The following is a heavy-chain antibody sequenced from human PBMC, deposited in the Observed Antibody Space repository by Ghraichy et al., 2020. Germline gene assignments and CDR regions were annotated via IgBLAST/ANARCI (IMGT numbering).Heavy chain of an antibody. J-gene: IGHJ4*02. CDR3: ARDHAGVPPLFDY. Sequence: SVKVSCKASGGTFSSYAISWVRQAPGQGLEWMGRIIPILGIANYAQKFQGRVTITADKSTSTAYMELSSLRSEDTAVYYCARDHAGVPPLFDYWGQGTLVTVSS. V-gene: IGHV1-69*04. D-gene: IGHD2-2*01. CDR1: GGTFSSYA. CDR2: IIPILGIA.